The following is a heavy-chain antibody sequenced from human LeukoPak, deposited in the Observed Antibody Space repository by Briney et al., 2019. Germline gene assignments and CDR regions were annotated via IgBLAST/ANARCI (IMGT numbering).Heavy chain of an antibody. CDR1: GGSISSYY. CDR3: ARGDIVGATYDY. D-gene: IGHD1-26*01. J-gene: IGHJ4*02. V-gene: IGHV4-59*01. Sequence: SETLSLTCTVSGGSISSYYWSWIRQPPGKGLEWIGYIYYSRSTNYNPSLKSRVTISVDTSKNQFSLKLSSVTAADTAVYYCARGDIVGATYDYWGQGTLVTVSS. CDR2: IYYSRST.